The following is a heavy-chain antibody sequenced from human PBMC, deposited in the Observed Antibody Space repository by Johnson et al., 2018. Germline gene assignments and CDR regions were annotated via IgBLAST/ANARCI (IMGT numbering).Heavy chain of an antibody. D-gene: IGHD3-16*01. J-gene: IGHJ3*02. CDR1: GDSVSSNSAA. V-gene: IGHV6-1*01. CDR2: TYYRSKWFN. CDR3: TRWFWGRAFDI. Sequence: QVQLQQSGPGLVKPSQSLSLTCAISGDSVSSNSAAWNWLRQSPSRGLEWLGRTYYRSKWFNEYAVSMKSQININTDTSKNQFSIQLNSGTPEDTAVFDCTRWFWGRAFDIWGHGTLVTVSS.